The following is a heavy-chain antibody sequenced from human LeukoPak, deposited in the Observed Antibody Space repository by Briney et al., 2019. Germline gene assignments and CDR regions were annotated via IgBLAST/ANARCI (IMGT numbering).Heavy chain of an antibody. Sequence: PSESLSLTCIVSGGSISSYYGSWIRQPPWKGLEWIGYISYSGNTNYNPSLKSRVTISVDTSKNQFSLKLSSVTAADTAVYYCARDGYNFKDWGQGTLVTVSS. CDR3: ARDGYNFKD. CDR1: GGSISSYY. CDR2: ISYSGNT. J-gene: IGHJ4*02. D-gene: IGHD5-24*01. V-gene: IGHV4-59*01.